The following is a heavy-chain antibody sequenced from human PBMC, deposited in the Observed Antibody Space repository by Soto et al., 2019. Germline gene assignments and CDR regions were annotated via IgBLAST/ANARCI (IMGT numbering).Heavy chain of an antibody. CDR1: GFTVSSNY. CDR3: ARDRYSSSYYYYYYMDV. V-gene: IGHV3-66*01. Sequence: EVQLVESGGGLVQPGGSLRLSCAASGFTVSSNYMSWVRQAPGTGLEWVSVIYSGGSTYYADSVKGRFTISRDNAKNTLDLQMNSLRAEDTAVDYCARDRYSSSYYYYYYMDVWGKGTTVTVSS. D-gene: IGHD6-6*01. J-gene: IGHJ6*03. CDR2: IYSGGST.